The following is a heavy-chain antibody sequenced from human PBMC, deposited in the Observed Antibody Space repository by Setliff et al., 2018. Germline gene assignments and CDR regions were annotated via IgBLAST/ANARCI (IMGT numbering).Heavy chain of an antibody. CDR1: DVSISGYY. V-gene: IGHV4-4*08. CDR2: IHSSGRS. J-gene: IGHJ2*01. D-gene: IGHD3-22*01. CDR3: ARIPFYYDSSGYYYDLNWYFDL. Sequence: SETLSLTCTVSDVSISGYYWSWIRQPPGKGLEWIGYIHSSGRSNYNPSLKSRVTTSIDTSKNQFSLKLSSVTAADTAVYYCARIPFYYDSSGYYYDLNWYFDLWGRGALVTVSS.